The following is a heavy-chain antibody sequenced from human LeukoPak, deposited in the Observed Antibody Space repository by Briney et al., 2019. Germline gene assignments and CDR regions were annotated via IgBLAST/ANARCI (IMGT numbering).Heavy chain of an antibody. V-gene: IGHV3-53*01. CDR2: IYRGGSP. D-gene: IGHD5-18*01. J-gene: IGHJ4*02. CDR1: GFTFSDYW. Sequence: GGSLRLSCVASGFTFSDYWMHWVRQAPGKGLEWVSLIYRGGSPDYTDSVKGRFTISRDNSKNTLYLQMNSLRAEDTAVYYCAGSYEGYYFDYWGQGTLVTVSS. CDR3: AGSYEGYYFDY.